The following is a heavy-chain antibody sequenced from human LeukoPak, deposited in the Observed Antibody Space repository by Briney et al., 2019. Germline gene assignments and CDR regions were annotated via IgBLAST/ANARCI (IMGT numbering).Heavy chain of an antibody. J-gene: IGHJ4*02. CDR1: GYTFTKYG. D-gene: IGHD2-15*01. CDR2: ISCYNGNT. Sequence: ASVKVSYKASGYTFTKYGITWVRQAPGQGLEWMGWISCYNGNTNYAQKLQGRVTMTTDTSTSTAYMELRSLRSDDTALYYCGSGIAATFELYSDYWGQGTLVTVSS. CDR3: GSGIAATFELYSDY. V-gene: IGHV1-18*01.